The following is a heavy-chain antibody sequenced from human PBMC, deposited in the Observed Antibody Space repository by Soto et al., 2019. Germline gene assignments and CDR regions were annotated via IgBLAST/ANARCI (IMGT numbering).Heavy chain of an antibody. CDR2: IGGGGSST. CDR3: AKVSTGYYYYFDS. J-gene: IGHJ4*02. V-gene: IGHV3-23*01. Sequence: PGGSLRLSCAASGFTFSSYAMSWVRQAPGKGLEWVSGIGGGGSSTFYADSVKGRFTISRDNSKNTLYLQMNSLRAEDTAVYHCAKVSTGYYYYFDSWGRGTLVTVYS. D-gene: IGHD3-9*01. CDR1: GFTFSSYA.